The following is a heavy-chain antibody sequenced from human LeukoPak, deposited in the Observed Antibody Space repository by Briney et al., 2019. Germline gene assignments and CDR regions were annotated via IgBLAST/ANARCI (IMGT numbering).Heavy chain of an antibody. CDR1: GYTFTSYG. V-gene: IGHV1-18*01. CDR3: AREFPDSSGYSYYGMDV. D-gene: IGHD3-22*01. CDR2: VSAYNGNT. Sequence: ASVKVSCKASGYTFTSYGISWVRQAPGQGLEWMGWVSAYNGNTNYAQKLQGRVTMTTDTSTSTAYMELRSLRSDDTAVYYCAREFPDSSGYSYYGMDVWGQGTTVTVSS. J-gene: IGHJ6*02.